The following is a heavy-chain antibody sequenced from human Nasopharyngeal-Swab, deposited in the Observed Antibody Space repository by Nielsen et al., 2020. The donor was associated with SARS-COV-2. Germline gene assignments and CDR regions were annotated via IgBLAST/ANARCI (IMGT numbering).Heavy chain of an antibody. Sequence: SETLSLTCTVSGDSISSNSYYWGWIRQSPGKGLEWIGSFSYSGTTYFNPSLKSRVTISVDTSKNQFSVKLSSVTAADTAVYYCASYYYDSSDYSYWFDPWGQGNLVTVSS. CDR1: GDSISSNSYY. CDR2: FSYSGTT. V-gene: IGHV4-39*01. D-gene: IGHD3-22*01. J-gene: IGHJ5*02. CDR3: ASYYYDSSDYSYWFDP.